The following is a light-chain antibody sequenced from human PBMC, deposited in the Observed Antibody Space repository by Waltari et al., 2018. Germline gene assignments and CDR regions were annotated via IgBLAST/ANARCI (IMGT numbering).Light chain of an antibody. Sequence: QSALTQPASVSGSPGQSITISCTGSSSDVGVYKYFSWYQQHPGKAPKFIIYDVTKRPSGTSNRFSGSKSGNAASLTISGLRAEDEADYYCSSSSSNSAVVFGGGTRLTVL. CDR1: SSDVGVYKY. V-gene: IGLV2-14*03. CDR3: SSSSSNSAVV. CDR2: DVT. J-gene: IGLJ2*01.